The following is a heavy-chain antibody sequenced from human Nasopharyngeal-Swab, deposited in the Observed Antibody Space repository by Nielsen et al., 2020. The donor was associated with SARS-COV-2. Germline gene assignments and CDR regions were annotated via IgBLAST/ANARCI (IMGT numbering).Heavy chain of an antibody. CDR3: ASSYSGSPGYFDY. D-gene: IGHD1-26*01. Sequence: GGSLRLSCKGSGYSLTSYWIGWVRQMPGKGLEWMGIIYPGDSDTRYSPSFQGQVTISADKSISTAYLQWSSLKASDTAMYYCASSYSGSPGYFDYWGQGTLVTVSS. V-gene: IGHV5-51*01. CDR2: IYPGDSDT. CDR1: GYSLTSYW. J-gene: IGHJ4*02.